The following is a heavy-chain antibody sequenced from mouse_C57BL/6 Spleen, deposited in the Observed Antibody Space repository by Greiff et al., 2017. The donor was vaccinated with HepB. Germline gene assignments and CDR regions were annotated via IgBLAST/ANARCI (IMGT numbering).Heavy chain of an antibody. D-gene: IGHD4-1*01. Sequence: QVQLQQPGAELVKPGASVKLSCKASGYTFTSYWMHWVKQRPGQGLEWIGMIHPNSGSTNYNEKFKSKATLTVDKPSSTAYMQLSSLTSEDSAVYYCARGEAPGTALDYWGQGTTLTVSS. CDR3: ARGEAPGTALDY. CDR1: GYTFTSYW. CDR2: IHPNSGST. V-gene: IGHV1-64*01. J-gene: IGHJ2*01.